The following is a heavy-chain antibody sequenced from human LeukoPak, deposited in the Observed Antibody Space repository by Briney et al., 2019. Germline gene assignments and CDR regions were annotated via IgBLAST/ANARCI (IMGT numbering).Heavy chain of an antibody. CDR2: INHSGST. V-gene: IGHV4-34*01. J-gene: IGHJ6*02. D-gene: IGHD2-2*01. CDR3: ARGGVVVPAAISSRYYYYGMDV. Sequence: SETLSLTCAVYGGXFSGYYCSWIRQPPGKGLEWIGEINHSGSTNYNPSLKSRVTISVDTSKNQFSLKLSSVTAADTAVYYCARGGVVVPAAISSRYYYYGMDVWGQGTTVTVSS. CDR1: GGXFSGYY.